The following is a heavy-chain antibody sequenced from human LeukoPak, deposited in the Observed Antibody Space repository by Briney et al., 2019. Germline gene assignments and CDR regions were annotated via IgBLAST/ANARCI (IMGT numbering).Heavy chain of an antibody. CDR3: ASDDYSNYLGAFDI. Sequence: PSETLSLTCTVSGGSISSGDYYWSWIRQLPGKGLEWIGYIYYSGSTYYNPSLKSRVTISVDTSKNQFSLKLSSVTAADTAVYYCASDDYSNYLGAFDIWGQGTMVTVSS. D-gene: IGHD4-11*01. V-gene: IGHV4-30-4*01. CDR1: GGSISSGDYY. CDR2: IYYSGST. J-gene: IGHJ3*02.